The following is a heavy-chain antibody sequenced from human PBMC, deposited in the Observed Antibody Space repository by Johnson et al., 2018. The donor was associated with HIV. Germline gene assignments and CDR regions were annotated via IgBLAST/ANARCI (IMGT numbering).Heavy chain of an antibody. D-gene: IGHD3-10*01. CDR3: AGELTDYYGSGSYPSGLDAFDI. V-gene: IGHV3-11*01. J-gene: IGHJ3*02. CDR2: ISSSGSTI. Sequence: QVQLVESGGGLVKPGGSLRLSCAASGFTFSDYDMSWIRQAPGKGLEWVSFISSSGSTIYYADSVKGRFTISRDNAKNSLYLQMKSLRAEDTALYYCAGELTDYYGSGSYPSGLDAFDIWGQGTMVTVSS. CDR1: GFTFSDYD.